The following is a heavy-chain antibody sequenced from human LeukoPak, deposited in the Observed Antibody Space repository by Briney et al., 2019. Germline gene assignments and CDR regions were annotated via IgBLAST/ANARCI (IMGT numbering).Heavy chain of an antibody. CDR1: GFSFRSYA. V-gene: IGHV3-23*01. CDR2: IRSTGGNT. Sequence: QPGGSLRLSCAASGFSFRSYAMSWVRKAPGKGLEWVSGIRSTGGNTYYADSVKGRFTISRDNSKNTLYLQMNSLRAEDTAVYYCAKGMEAMIVPPYNYGMDVWGQGTTVTVSS. D-gene: IGHD3-22*01. CDR3: AKGMEAMIVPPYNYGMDV. J-gene: IGHJ6*02.